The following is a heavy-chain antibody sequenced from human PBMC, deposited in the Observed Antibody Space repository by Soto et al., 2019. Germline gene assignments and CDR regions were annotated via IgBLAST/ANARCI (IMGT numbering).Heavy chain of an antibody. Sequence: EVRLEEAGGVFVQPGGSLRVSCSGSGFIFSSFWMHWVRQGPGKGLEWVSRINGDGASLAYADSVKGRFSISRDNVKNTLHLQMNSLGADDTAVYFCAREGSLGLDVWGRGTTVTVSS. CDR1: GFIFSSFW. CDR2: INGDGASL. CDR3: AREGSLGLDV. D-gene: IGHD3-10*01. V-gene: IGHV3-74*03. J-gene: IGHJ6*02.